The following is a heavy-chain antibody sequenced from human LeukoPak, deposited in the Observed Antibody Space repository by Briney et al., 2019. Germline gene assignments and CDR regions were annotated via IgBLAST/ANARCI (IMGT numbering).Heavy chain of an antibody. CDR3: ASNIVEMATLGAFDI. J-gene: IGHJ3*02. V-gene: IGHV4-4*07. D-gene: IGHD5-24*01. CDR2: IYTSGST. CDR1: GGSISSYY. Sequence: SETLSLTCTVSGGSISSYYWSWIRQPAGKGLEWIGRIYTSGSTNYNPSLKSRVTISVDTSKNQFSLKLSSVTAADTAVYYCASNIVEMATLGAFDIWGQGTMVTVSS.